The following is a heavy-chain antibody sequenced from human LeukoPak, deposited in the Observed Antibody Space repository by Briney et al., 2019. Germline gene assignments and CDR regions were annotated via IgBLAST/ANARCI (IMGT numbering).Heavy chain of an antibody. D-gene: IGHD1-1*01. J-gene: IGHJ4*02. V-gene: IGHV4-59*01. CDR3: ARKTTGTMSPYFDY. CDR1: GVSISGSY. Sequence: SETLSLTCTVSGVSISGSYWSWIRQLPGKELEWIGYIYYSGATNYNPSLKSRVTISVDTSRNQFSLKLSSVTAADTAVYYCARKTTGTMSPYFDYWGQGTLVTVSS. CDR2: IYYSGAT.